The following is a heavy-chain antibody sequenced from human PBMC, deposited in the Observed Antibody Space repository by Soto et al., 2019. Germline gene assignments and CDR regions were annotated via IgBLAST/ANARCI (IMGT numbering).Heavy chain of an antibody. J-gene: IGHJ4*02. D-gene: IGHD3-22*01. CDR1: GYTFTSYY. V-gene: IGHV1-46*01. CDR2: INPSGGST. CDR3: ARDSPPYYDSSGYFDY. Sequence: ASVKVSCKASGYTFTSYYMHWVRQAPGQGLEWMGIINPSGGSTSYAQKFQGRVTMTRDTSTSTVYMELSSLRSEDTAVYYCARDSPPYYDSSGYFDYWGQGTLVTVSS.